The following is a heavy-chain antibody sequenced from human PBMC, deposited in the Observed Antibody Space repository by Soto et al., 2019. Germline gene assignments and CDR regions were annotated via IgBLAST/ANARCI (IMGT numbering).Heavy chain of an antibody. CDR2: IDGSGGIT. Sequence: GGYLRLCCAASGFTFGTTDMSWVRQAPGEGLEWVSTIDGSGGITYYADSVKGRFTISRDNSRNTVYLQMNSLRGDDTALYYCGKNSSWFNSWGQGALVSGST. J-gene: IGHJ5*01. CDR1: GFTFGTTD. V-gene: IGHV3-23*01. CDR3: GKNSSWFNS.